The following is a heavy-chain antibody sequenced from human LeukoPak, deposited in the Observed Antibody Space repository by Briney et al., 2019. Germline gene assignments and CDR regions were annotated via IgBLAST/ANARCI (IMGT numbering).Heavy chain of an antibody. CDR2: INHSGST. Sequence: SETLSLTCAVYGGSFSGYYWSWIRQPPGKGLEWIGEINHSGSTNYNPSLKSRVTISVDTSKNQFSLKLSSVTAADTAVYYCARDFRAGTSRFDIWGQGTMVTVSS. J-gene: IGHJ3*02. V-gene: IGHV4-34*01. CDR3: ARDFRAGTSRFDI. CDR1: GGSFSGYY. D-gene: IGHD1-1*01.